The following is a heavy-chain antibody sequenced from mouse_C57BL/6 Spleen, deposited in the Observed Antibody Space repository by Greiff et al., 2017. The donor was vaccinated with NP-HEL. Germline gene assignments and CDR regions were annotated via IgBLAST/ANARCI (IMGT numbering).Heavy chain of an antibody. Sequence: QVQLKQPGAELVKPGASVKLSCKASGYTFTSYWMHWVKQRPGQGLEWIGMIHPNSGSTNYNEKFKSKATLTVDKSSSTAYMQLSSLTSEDSAVYYCARLPRDYFDYWGQGTTRTVSS. V-gene: IGHV1-64*01. CDR1: GYTFTSYW. CDR2: IHPNSGST. CDR3: ARLPRDYFDY. J-gene: IGHJ2*01. D-gene: IGHD5-5*01.